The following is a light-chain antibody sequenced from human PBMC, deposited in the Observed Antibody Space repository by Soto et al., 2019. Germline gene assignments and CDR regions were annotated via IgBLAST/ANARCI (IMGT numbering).Light chain of an antibody. V-gene: IGKV3-15*01. Sequence: EIVMTQSPATLSVSPGERATLSCRASQSVSSNLAWYQQKPGQAPRLLIYDASTRATGIPARFSGSGSGTEFTLTISRLQSEDFAVYYCQQYNYWPPWTFGQGTKVEIK. J-gene: IGKJ1*01. CDR3: QQYNYWPPWT. CDR2: DAS. CDR1: QSVSSN.